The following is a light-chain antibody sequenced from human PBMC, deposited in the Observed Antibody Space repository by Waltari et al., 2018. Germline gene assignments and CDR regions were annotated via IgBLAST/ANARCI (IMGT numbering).Light chain of an antibody. Sequence: IVLTQSPGTLSLSLGERATLSCRASQSVSSSYLAWYQQKFGQAPRLLIYDASSRATGIPDRFSGSGSGTDFTLTISRLEPEDFAVYYCQQYGSSLSITFGQGTRLEIK. CDR1: QSVSSSY. CDR2: DAS. V-gene: IGKV3-20*01. J-gene: IGKJ5*01. CDR3: QQYGSSLSIT.